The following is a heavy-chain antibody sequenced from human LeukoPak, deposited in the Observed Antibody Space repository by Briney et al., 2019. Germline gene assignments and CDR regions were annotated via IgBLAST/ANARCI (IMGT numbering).Heavy chain of an antibody. Sequence: GASVKVSCKASGGTFSSYAISWVRQAPGQGLEWMGVIIPIFGTANYAQKFQGRVTITTDESTSTAYMELSSLRSEDTAMYYCARATGSSSPNYYYYYYMDVWGKGTRVTVSS. V-gene: IGHV1-69*05. CDR2: IIPIFGTA. D-gene: IGHD6-6*01. CDR1: GGTFSSYA. CDR3: ARATGSSSPNYYYYYYMDV. J-gene: IGHJ6*03.